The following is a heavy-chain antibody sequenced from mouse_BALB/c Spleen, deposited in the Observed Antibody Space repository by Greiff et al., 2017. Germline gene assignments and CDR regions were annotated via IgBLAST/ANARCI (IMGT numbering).Heavy chain of an antibody. CDR1: GFTFSSFG. V-gene: IGHV5-17*02. CDR3: ARGLRDY. Sequence: EVKVVESGGGLVQPGGSRKLSCAASGFTFSSFGMHWVRQAPEKGLEWVAYISSGSSTIYYADTVKGRFTISRDNPKNTLFLQMTSLRSEDTAMYYCARGLRDYWGQGTTLTVSS. D-gene: IGHD2-4*01. CDR2: ISSGSSTI. J-gene: IGHJ2*01.